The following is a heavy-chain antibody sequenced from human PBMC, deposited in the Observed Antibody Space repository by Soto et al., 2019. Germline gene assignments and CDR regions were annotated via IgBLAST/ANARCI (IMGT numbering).Heavy chain of an antibody. V-gene: IGHV1-58*01. CDR3: AAGAHYDFWSGYYSNYRMEV. D-gene: IGHD3-3*01. Sequence: SVRFSFRACGFTFTRSAVRLPRQARGQRLEWIGWIVVGRGNTNYAQKFQERVTITRDMSTSTAYMELSSLRSEDTAVYYCAAGAHYDFWSGYYSNYRMEVWGPGPRATVSS. J-gene: IGHJ6*02. CDR2: IVVGRGNT. CDR1: GFTFTRSA.